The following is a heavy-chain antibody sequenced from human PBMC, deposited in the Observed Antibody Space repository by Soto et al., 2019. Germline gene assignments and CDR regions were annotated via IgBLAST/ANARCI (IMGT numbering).Heavy chain of an antibody. D-gene: IGHD6-13*01. CDR3: AGAAAGQYYYYGMDV. CDR2: INAGNGNT. V-gene: IGHV1-3*01. J-gene: IGHJ6*02. Sequence: GASVKVSCKASGYTFTSYAMHWVRQAPGQRLEWMGWINAGNGNTKYSQKFQGRVTITRDTSASTAYMELSSLRSEDTAVYYCAGAAAGQYYYYGMDVWGQGTTVTVSS. CDR1: GYTFTSYA.